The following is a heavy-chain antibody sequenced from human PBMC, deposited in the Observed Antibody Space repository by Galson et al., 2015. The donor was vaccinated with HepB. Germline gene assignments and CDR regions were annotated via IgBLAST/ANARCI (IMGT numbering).Heavy chain of an antibody. D-gene: IGHD3-9*01. J-gene: IGHJ6*02. CDR2: IYYSGST. V-gene: IGHV4-30-4*07. Sequence: TLSLTCTVSGGSISSGSYYWSWIRQPPGKGLEWIGYIYYSGSTYYNPSLKSRVTISVDTSKNQFSLKLSSVTAADTAVYYCAREVVRYFDWSQRGRVSVSNGMDVWGQGTTVTVSS. CDR3: AREVVRYFDWSQRGRVSVSNGMDV. CDR1: GGSISSGSYY.